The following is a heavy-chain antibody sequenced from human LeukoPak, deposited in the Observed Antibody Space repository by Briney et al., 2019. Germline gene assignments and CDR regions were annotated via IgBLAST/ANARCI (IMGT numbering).Heavy chain of an antibody. D-gene: IGHD2-2*01. V-gene: IGHV4-34*01. J-gene: IGHJ5*02. CDR3: ARGARIVVVPAAKRLDP. CDR2: INHSGST. Sequence: PSETLSLTCAVYGGSFSGYYWSWIRQPPGKGLEWIGEINHSGSTNYNPSLKSRVTISVDTSKNQFSLKLSSVTAADTAVYYCARGARIVVVPAAKRLDPWGQGTLVTVSS. CDR1: GGSFSGYY.